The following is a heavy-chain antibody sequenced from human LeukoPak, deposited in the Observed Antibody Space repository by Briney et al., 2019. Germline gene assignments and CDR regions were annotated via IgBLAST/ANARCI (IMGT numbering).Heavy chain of an antibody. CDR2: VYTSGST. V-gene: IGHV4-61*02. D-gene: IGHD6-13*01. CDR3: ARGNSSSWPLDY. Sequence: SQTLSLTCIVSGGSISSASYYWSWIRQPAGKGLEWIGRVYTSGSTNYNPSLESRVTMSVDTSKNQFSLNLSSVTAADTAVYYCARGNSSSWPLDYWGQGALVTVSS. J-gene: IGHJ4*02. CDR1: GGSISSASYY.